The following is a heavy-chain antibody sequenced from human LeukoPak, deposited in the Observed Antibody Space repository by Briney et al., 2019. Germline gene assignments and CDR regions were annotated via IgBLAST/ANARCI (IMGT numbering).Heavy chain of an antibody. D-gene: IGHD3-22*01. CDR2: ISGSGGST. J-gene: IGHJ4*02. CDR3: AKDKAYSYYDSSGYYRYLPHDY. Sequence: GGSLRLSCAASGFTFRSYDMTWVRQAPGKGLEWVSAISGSGGSTYYADSVKGRFTISRDNSKNTLYLQMNSLRAEDTAVYYCAKDKAYSYYDSSGYYRYLPHDYWGQGTLVTVSS. V-gene: IGHV3-23*01. CDR1: GFTFRSYD.